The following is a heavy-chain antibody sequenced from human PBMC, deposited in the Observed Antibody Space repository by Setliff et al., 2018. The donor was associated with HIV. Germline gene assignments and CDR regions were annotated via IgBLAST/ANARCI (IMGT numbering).Heavy chain of an antibody. D-gene: IGHD6-19*01. CDR1: GHTFKSND. CDR2: MNPNSGNT. J-gene: IGHJ6*03. CDR3: ARGAWYSSGWYSSRYMDV. Sequence: ASVKVSCKASGHTFKSNDINWVRQATGQGLEWMGWMNPNSGNTGYAQKFQGRVTMTRDTSISTAYMELSSLRSDDTAVYYCARGAWYSSGWYSSRYMDVWGKGTTVTVSS. V-gene: IGHV1-8*02.